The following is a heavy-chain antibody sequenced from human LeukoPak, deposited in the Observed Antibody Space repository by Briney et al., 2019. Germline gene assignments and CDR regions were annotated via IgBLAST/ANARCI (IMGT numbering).Heavy chain of an antibody. CDR2: ISGSGGST. D-gene: IGHD4-17*01. CDR3: AKDTPDLTTVINYFDS. CDR1: GFTFSSYA. Sequence: QSGGSLRLSCAASGFTFSSYAMSWVRQAPGKGLEWVSAISGSGGSTFYADSVKGRFTISRDNSKNTLYLQMNSLRAEDTAVYYCAKDTPDLTTVINYFDSWGQGTLVTVSS. J-gene: IGHJ4*02. V-gene: IGHV3-23*01.